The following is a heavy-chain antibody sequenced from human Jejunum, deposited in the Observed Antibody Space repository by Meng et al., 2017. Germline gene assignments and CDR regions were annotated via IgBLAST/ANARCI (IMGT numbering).Heavy chain of an antibody. V-gene: IGHV4-4*02. D-gene: IGHD1-14*01. Sequence: QVQLQESGPGLVKPSGTLSLTCTVSGVSTTAPFYWTWIRQATGKGLEWIGEVWPSGATYYNPSLSSRITISIDTSNNQFSLEVAFLTAADTAVYYCARAIRERYFDSWGQGTLVTVSS. CDR1: GVSTTAPFY. CDR3: ARAIRERYFDS. CDR2: VWPSGAT. J-gene: IGHJ4*02.